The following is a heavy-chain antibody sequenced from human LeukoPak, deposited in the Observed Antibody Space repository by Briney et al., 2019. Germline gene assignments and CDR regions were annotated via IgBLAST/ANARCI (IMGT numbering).Heavy chain of an antibody. J-gene: IGHJ4*02. Sequence: PGRSLRLSCAASGFTFSSYGMHWVRQAPGKGLEWVAVIWYDGSNKYYADSVKGRFTISRDNSKNTLYLQMNSLRAEDTAVYYCASASYSSSWYGSFSFDYWGQGTLVTVSS. CDR2: IWYDGSNK. CDR1: GFTFSSYG. CDR3: ASASYSSSWYGSFSFDY. D-gene: IGHD6-13*01. V-gene: IGHV3-33*01.